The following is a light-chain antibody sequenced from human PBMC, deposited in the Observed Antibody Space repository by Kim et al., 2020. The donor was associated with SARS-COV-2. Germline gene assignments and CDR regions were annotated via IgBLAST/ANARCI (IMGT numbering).Light chain of an antibody. CDR1: SLRSYY. CDR2: GKN. CDR3: NSRDSSGNHWV. J-gene: IGLJ3*02. V-gene: IGLV3-19*01. Sequence: SSELTQDPAVSVALGQTVRITCQGDSLRSYYASWYQKKTGQAPVLVIYGKNNRPSGIPDRFSGSSSGNTASLTITGAQAEDEADYYCNSRDSSGNHWVFGGGTKLTVL.